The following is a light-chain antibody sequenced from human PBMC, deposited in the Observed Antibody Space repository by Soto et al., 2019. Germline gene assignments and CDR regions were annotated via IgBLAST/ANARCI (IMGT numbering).Light chain of an antibody. CDR1: QSVSYY. CDR2: DAS. V-gene: IGKV3-11*01. J-gene: IGKJ4*01. CDR3: QQRSDWPSA. Sequence: VLKQSAHTLSLYTGDTATLSCKASQSVSYYLAWYQQKPGQSPRLLIYDASDRATGVPARFSGSGSGTDFTLTISSLEPEDFAVYYCQQRSDWPSAFGGGTKVDIK.